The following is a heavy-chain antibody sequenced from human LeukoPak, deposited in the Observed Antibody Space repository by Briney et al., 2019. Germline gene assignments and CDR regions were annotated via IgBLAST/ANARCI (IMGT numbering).Heavy chain of an antibody. D-gene: IGHD3-10*01. CDR2: IYYSGTT. Sequence: SETLSLTCTVSGGSISGYYWSWIRRPPGKGLEWFGYIYYSGTTNYNPSLKSRVTISLDTSKNQFSLKLSSVTAADTAVYYCARFDGSGSYSNAHFDYWGQGTLVTVSS. CDR3: ARFDGSGSYSNAHFDY. J-gene: IGHJ4*02. CDR1: GGSISGYY. V-gene: IGHV4-59*08.